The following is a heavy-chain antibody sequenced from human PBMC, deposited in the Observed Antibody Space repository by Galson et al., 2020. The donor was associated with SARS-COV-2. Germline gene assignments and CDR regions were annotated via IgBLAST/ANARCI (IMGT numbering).Heavy chain of an antibody. D-gene: IGHD6-19*01. CDR1: GFTFSSYA. J-gene: IGHJ4*02. Sequence: GGSLRLSCAASGFTFSSYAMHWVRQAPGKGLEWLAVISYDGSNKYYADSVKGRFTISRDNSKNTLYLQMNSLRAEDTAVYYCAREIAVAGPAFDYWGQGILVTVSS. CDR2: ISYDGSNK. V-gene: IGHV3-30*04. CDR3: AREIAVAGPAFDY.